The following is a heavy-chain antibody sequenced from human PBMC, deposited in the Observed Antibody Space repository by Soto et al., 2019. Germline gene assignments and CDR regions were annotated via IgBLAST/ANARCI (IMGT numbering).Heavy chain of an antibody. V-gene: IGHV1-69*01. CDR2: IVPLFGTT. Sequence: QAQLVQSGAELQKPGSSVKVSCKASGGNFSSYAISWLRQAPGQGLEWMGGIVPLFGTTNYAQKFKGRLMITADESTTTAYMELSSLRFEDTAVYYGARARGLSWYNWFDPWGQGSPVTVSS. CDR1: GGNFSSYA. CDR3: ARARGLSWYNWFDP. D-gene: IGHD6-13*01. J-gene: IGHJ5*02.